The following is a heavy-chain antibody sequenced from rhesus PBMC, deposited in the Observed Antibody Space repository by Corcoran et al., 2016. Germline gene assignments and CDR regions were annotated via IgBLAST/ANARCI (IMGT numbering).Heavy chain of an antibody. CDR2: IFGGTGTT. Sequence: VQLQESGPGLVKPSETLSLTCAVSGYSIISGYCWGWTRKAPGKGLEWIGQIFGGTGTTYYNPSLKSRVTVSKDTSKNQFSLRLTSVTAADTAVYYCLSSGWSGFWGQGVLVTVSS. CDR1: GYSIISGYC. CDR3: LSSGWSGF. D-gene: IGHD6S26*01. J-gene: IGHJ4*01. V-gene: IGHV4-127*01.